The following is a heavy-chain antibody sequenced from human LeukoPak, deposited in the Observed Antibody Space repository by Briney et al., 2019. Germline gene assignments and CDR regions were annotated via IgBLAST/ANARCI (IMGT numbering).Heavy chain of an antibody. J-gene: IGHJ6*03. CDR1: GYTFTSYG. V-gene: IGHV1-18*01. Sequence: GASVKVSCKASGYTFTSYGISWVRQAPGQGLEWMGWISAYNGNTNYAQKLQGRVTMTTDTSTSTAYMELSSLRSEDTAVYYCARAPSSWDYYYYYMDVWGKGTTVTVSS. CDR2: ISAYNGNT. D-gene: IGHD6-13*01. CDR3: ARAPSSWDYYYYYMDV.